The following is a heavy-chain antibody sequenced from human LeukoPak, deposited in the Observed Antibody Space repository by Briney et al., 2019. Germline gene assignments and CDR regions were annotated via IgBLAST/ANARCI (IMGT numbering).Heavy chain of an antibody. V-gene: IGHV4-59*08. D-gene: IGHD6-19*01. CDR2: IYYSGST. Sequence: PSETLSLTCTVSGGSISFYYWSWIRQPPGKGPEWIGYIYYSGSTNYNPSLKSRVTISVDTSKNQFSLKMNSVTAADTAVYYCARLASSGWSHCDYWGQGTLVTVSS. CDR3: ARLASSGWSHCDY. CDR1: GGSISFYY. J-gene: IGHJ4*02.